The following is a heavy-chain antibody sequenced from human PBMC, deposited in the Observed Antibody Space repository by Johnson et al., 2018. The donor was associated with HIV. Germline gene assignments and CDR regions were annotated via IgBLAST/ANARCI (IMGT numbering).Heavy chain of an antibody. J-gene: IGHJ3*02. CDR2: IKQDGSEK. D-gene: IGHD3-22*01. Sequence: VRLVESGGGVVQPGRSLRLSCAASGFTFSNAWMSWVRQAPGKGLEWVANIKQDGSEKYYVDSVKGRLTISRDNAKNSLYLQMNSLRAEDTAVYYCARGDYYDSSGYFSDAFDIWGQGTMVTVSS. CDR3: ARGDYYDSSGYFSDAFDI. V-gene: IGHV3-7*01. CDR1: GFTFSNAW.